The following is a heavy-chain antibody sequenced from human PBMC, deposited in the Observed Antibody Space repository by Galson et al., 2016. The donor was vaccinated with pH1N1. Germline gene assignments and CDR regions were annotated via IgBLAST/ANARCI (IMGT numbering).Heavy chain of an antibody. CDR1: GYSLSSGYF. CDR2: MYRSGTT. Sequence: LSLTCNVSGYSLSSGYFWGWIRQPPGRGLERFGSMYRSGTTYYNPSLQNRVTMSLDTSKNQFSLNLSSVTAADTAISYCARPRCPEWGCYVYWYFDLWGRGTLVTVSS. D-gene: IGHD3-16*01. CDR3: ARPRCPEWGCYVYWYFDL. J-gene: IGHJ2*01. V-gene: IGHV4-38-2*02.